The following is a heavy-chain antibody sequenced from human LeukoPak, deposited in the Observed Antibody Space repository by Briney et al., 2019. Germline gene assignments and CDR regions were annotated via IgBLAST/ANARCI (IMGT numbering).Heavy chain of an antibody. CDR2: INHSGST. V-gene: IGHV4-34*01. D-gene: IGHD5-12*01. J-gene: IGHJ4*02. CDR3: ARGRARMTREYFDY. Sequence: SETLSLTCAVYGGSFSGYYWSWIRQPPGKGLEWIGEINHSGSTNYNPSLKSRVTISVDTSKNQFSLKLSSVTAADTAVYYCARGRARMTREYFDYWGQGTLVPVSS. CDR1: GGSFSGYY.